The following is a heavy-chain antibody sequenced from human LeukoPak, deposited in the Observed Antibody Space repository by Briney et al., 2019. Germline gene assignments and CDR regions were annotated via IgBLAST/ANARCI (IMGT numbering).Heavy chain of an antibody. D-gene: IGHD2-21*01. CDR2: IYYSEDT. Sequence: SETLSLTCTVSRRSISVYSGRWLRQSRGGGLEWIVYIYYSEDTAYNPSLRSRVTMSVDTSKNQLSMQMRSITAADTAVYYCVRGPYCASISKWFDPWGQGTQVIVSP. CDR1: RRSISVYS. V-gene: IGHV4-59*01. J-gene: IGHJ5*02. CDR3: VRGPYCASISKWFDP.